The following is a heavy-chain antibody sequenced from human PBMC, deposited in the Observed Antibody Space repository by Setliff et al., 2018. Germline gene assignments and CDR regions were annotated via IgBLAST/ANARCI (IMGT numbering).Heavy chain of an antibody. CDR3: ARALASAGTVFFDY. D-gene: IGHD6-13*01. V-gene: IGHV5-51*01. CDR2: IYPSDSHT. CDR1: GYTFTSYW. Sequence: GESLKISCKGSGYTFTSYWIGWVRQMPGKGLEWLGIIYPSDSHTRYSPSFQGQVTILADRSISTAYLQWSSLKASDTAMYYCARALASAGTVFFDYWGQGTLVTVSS. J-gene: IGHJ4*02.